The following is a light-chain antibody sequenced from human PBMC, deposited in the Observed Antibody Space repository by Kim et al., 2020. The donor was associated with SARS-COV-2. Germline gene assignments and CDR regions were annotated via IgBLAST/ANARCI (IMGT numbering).Light chain of an antibody. CDR2: GAS. V-gene: IGKV3-20*01. CDR3: QQYGGSAR. Sequence: LSPGETATLSSRASQSISNNYLAWYQQQPGHPPRLLIYGASSRATGIPDWFSGSGSGTDFTLTISRLEPEYFAVYYCQQYGGSARFGGGTKVDIK. J-gene: IGKJ4*01. CDR1: QSISNNY.